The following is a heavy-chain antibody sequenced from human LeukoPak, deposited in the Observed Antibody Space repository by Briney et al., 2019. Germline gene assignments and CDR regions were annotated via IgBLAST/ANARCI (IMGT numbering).Heavy chain of an antibody. CDR1: GFTFSSYA. J-gene: IGHJ3*02. CDR2: ISGSGGIT. D-gene: IGHD1-1*01. Sequence: PGGSLRLSCAASGFTFSSYAMSWVRQAPGKGLEWVSAISGSGGITYYADSVKGRFTISRDNSKNTLYLQMNSLRAEDTAVYCCAKDNLNDLDAFDIWGQGTMVTVSS. V-gene: IGHV3-23*01. CDR3: AKDNLNDLDAFDI.